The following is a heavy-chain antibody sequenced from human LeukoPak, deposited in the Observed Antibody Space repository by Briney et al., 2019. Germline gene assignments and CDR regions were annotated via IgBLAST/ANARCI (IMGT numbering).Heavy chain of an antibody. J-gene: IGHJ5*02. CDR1: GYTFTSYG. CDR3: ARVKYSSSNWFDP. D-gene: IGHD6-6*01. Sequence: GASVKVSCKASGYTFTSYGISWVRQAPGQGLEWMGWISAYNGNTRYVRKLQGRVTMTTDTSTSTAYMELRSLRSDDTAVYYCARVKYSSSNWFDPWGQGTLVTVSS. CDR2: ISAYNGNT. V-gene: IGHV1-18*01.